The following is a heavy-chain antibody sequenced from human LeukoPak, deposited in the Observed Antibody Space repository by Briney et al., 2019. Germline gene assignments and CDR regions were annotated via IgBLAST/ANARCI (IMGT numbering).Heavy chain of an antibody. CDR3: AGTDIVVVPAAEAFDI. CDR1: GFTFSSYS. J-gene: IGHJ3*02. CDR2: IISSSSYI. Sequence: GGSMRLSCAVYGFTFSSYSMNWVRQAPGKGLEWVSSIISSSSYIYYADSVKGRFTISRDNAKNSLYLQMNSLRGEDTAVYYCAGTDIVVVPAAEAFDIWGQGTMVTVSS. D-gene: IGHD2-2*01. V-gene: IGHV3-21*01.